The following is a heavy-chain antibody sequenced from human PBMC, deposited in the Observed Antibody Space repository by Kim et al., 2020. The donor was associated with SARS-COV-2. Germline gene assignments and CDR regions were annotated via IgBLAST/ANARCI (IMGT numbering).Heavy chain of an antibody. CDR3: ARHCCGYCSGWYYFDY. J-gene: IGHJ4*01. CDR2: IYYSGST. V-gene: IGHV4-39*01. D-gene: IGHD6-19*01. CDR1: GGSISSSSYY. Sequence: SETLSPTCTVSGGSISSSSYYWGWIRQPPGKGLEWIGSIYYSGSTYYNPSLKSRVTISVDTSKNQFSLKLSSVTAADTAVYYCARHCCGYCSGWYYFDY.